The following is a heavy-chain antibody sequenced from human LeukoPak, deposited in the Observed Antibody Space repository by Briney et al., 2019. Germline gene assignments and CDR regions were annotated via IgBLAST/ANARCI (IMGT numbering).Heavy chain of an antibody. CDR3: ARLGYSSSHLDY. Sequence: SETLPLTCTVSGGSISSYYWSWIRQPPGKGLEWIGYIYYSGSTNYNPSLKSRVTISVDTSKNQFSLKLSSVTAADTAVYYCARLGYSSSHLDYWGQGTLVTVSS. V-gene: IGHV4-59*08. J-gene: IGHJ4*02. CDR2: IYYSGST. D-gene: IGHD6-13*01. CDR1: GGSISSYY.